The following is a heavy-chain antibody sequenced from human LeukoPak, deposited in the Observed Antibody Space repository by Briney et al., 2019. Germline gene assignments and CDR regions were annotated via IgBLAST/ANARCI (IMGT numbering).Heavy chain of an antibody. Sequence: GESLKISCKGSGYSFTSYWIAWVRQMPGEGLEWMGIIYPDDSDTKYSPSFQGQVTISADKSISTAYLQWSSLRASDTAMYYCARHGPGIYMDVWGKGATVTVSS. CDR3: ARHGPGIYMDV. J-gene: IGHJ6*03. CDR1: GYSFTSYW. D-gene: IGHD6-13*01. CDR2: IYPDDSDT. V-gene: IGHV5-51*01.